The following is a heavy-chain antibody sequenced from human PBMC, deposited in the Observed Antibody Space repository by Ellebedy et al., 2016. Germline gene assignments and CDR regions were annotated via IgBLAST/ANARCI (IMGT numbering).Heavy chain of an antibody. D-gene: IGHD6-19*01. Sequence: GESLKISXASSGFTFSSYAMSWVRQAPGKGLEWVSAISGSGGSTYYADSVKGRFTISRDNSKNTLYLQMNSLRAEDTAVYYCAKFSGWAEYYFDYWGQGTLVTVSS. CDR2: ISGSGGST. CDR3: AKFSGWAEYYFDY. V-gene: IGHV3-23*01. CDR1: GFTFSSYA. J-gene: IGHJ4*02.